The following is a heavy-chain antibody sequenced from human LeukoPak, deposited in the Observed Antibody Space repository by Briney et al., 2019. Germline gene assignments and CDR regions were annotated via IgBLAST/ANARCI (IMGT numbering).Heavy chain of an antibody. CDR2: INGHGNTT. J-gene: IGHJ4*01. CDR1: GFTLSNYW. Sequence: PGGSLRLSCAASGFTLSNYWMHWVRQVPGKGLVWVSSINGHGNTTKYADSVRGRFTISRDNAKNTLFLQMYSLRADDTAVYFCSRGREYISNRNPFDFWGHGTLVTVSS. CDR3: SRGREYISNRNPFDF. D-gene: IGHD1-14*01. V-gene: IGHV3-74*01.